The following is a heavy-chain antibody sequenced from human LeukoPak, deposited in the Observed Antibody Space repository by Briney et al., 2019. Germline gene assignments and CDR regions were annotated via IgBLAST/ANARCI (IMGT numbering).Heavy chain of an antibody. Sequence: SETLSLTCTVSGGSISSYYWSWVRQPPGKGLEWIGYIYYSGSTNYNPSLKSRVTISVDTSKNQFSLKLSSVTAADTAVYYCAKGVWFGESQAAFDIWGQGTMVTVSS. CDR1: GGSISSYY. D-gene: IGHD3-10*01. J-gene: IGHJ3*02. V-gene: IGHV4-59*01. CDR2: IYYSGST. CDR3: AKGVWFGESQAAFDI.